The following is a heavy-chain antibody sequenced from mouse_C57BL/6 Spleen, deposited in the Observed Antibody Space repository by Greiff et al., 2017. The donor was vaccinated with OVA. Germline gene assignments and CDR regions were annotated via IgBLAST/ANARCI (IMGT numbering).Heavy chain of an antibody. V-gene: IGHV5-12*01. CDR2: ISNGGGST. CDR3: ARPFSCYSNSYYAMDY. D-gene: IGHD2-5*01. Sequence: EVQLVESGGGLVQPGGSLKLSCAASGFTFSDYYMYWVRQTPEKRLEWVAYISNGGGSTYYPDTVKGRFTISRDNAKNTLYLQMSRLKSEDTAMYYCARPFSCYSNSYYAMDYWGQGTSVTVSS. J-gene: IGHJ4*01. CDR1: GFTFSDYY.